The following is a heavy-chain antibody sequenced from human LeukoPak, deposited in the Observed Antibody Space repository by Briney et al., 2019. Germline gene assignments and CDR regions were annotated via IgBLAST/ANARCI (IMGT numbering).Heavy chain of an antibody. CDR3: ASTLRFLPYRRFDY. D-gene: IGHD3-3*01. CDR2: IYQSGSGSS. V-gene: IGHV4-39*01. J-gene: IGHJ4*02. Sequence: SETLSLTCSVSGGSIISSNYYWGWIRQPPGKGLEWIGSIYQSGSGSSYYNPSLKSRVTISGDTSKNQFFLKLSSVTAADTAVYYCASTLRFLPYRRFDYWGQGTLVTVPS. CDR1: GGSIISSNYY.